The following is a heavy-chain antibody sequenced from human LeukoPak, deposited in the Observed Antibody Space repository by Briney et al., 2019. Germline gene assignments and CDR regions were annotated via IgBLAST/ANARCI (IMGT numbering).Heavy chain of an antibody. D-gene: IGHD1-1*01. J-gene: IGHJ3*02. CDR3: AKVRDDRNYDAFDI. CDR1: GFTFDDYA. CDR2: ISWNSGSI. Sequence: GGSLRLSRAASGFTFDDYAMHWVRQAPGKGLEWVSGISWNSGSIGYADSVKGRFTISRDNAKNSLYLQMNSLRAEDTALYYCAKVRDDRNYDAFDIWGQGTMVTVSS. V-gene: IGHV3-9*01.